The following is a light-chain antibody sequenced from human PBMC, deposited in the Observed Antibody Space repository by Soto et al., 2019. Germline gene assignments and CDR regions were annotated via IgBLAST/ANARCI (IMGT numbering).Light chain of an antibody. CDR1: QSVDSN. CDR3: QQYNNWPLS. Sequence: EVVMTQSPATLSVSPGQRATLSCRASQSVDSNLAWYQQKPGQAPRLHIYVASTRATGVPARFSGSGSGTEFTLTISSLQSEDFAVYHCQQYNNWPLSFGGGTKVEIK. V-gene: IGKV3D-15*01. CDR2: VAS. J-gene: IGKJ4*01.